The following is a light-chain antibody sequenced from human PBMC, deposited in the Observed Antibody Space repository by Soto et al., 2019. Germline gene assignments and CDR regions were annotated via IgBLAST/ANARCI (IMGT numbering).Light chain of an antibody. V-gene: IGLV1-51*01. Sequence: QSALTQPPSVSGAPGQRVTISCTGGSSNIGSGYDVHWYQQLPGTAPKLLIYDDNKRTSGIPDRFSGSKSGTSATLGITGFQTGDEADYYCGSWDSSLSAYVFGTGTKVTVL. CDR1: SSNIGSGYD. J-gene: IGLJ1*01. CDR2: DDN. CDR3: GSWDSSLSAYV.